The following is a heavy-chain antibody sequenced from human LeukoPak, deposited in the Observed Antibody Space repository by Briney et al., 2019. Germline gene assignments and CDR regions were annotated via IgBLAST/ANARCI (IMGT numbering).Heavy chain of an antibody. V-gene: IGHV3-15*01. CDR3: TTPNSNYGFDY. CDR1: GFTFSSYA. CDR2: IKSKTDGGTT. D-gene: IGHD4-11*01. J-gene: IGHJ4*02. Sequence: GGSLRLSCTASGFTFSSYAMTWVRQAPGKGLEWVGRIKSKTDGGTTDYAAPVKGRFIISRDDSKHMLYLQMNNLKTEDTAVYYCTTPNSNYGFDYWGQGTLVTVSS.